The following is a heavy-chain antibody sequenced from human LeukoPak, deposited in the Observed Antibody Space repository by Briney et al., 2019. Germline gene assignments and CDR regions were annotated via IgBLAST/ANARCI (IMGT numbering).Heavy chain of an antibody. D-gene: IGHD5-18*01. J-gene: IGHJ4*02. CDR2: IWYDGSNK. CDR3: AKAVDTAMAYYFDY. V-gene: IGHV3-33*06. Sequence: GKSLRLSCAASGFTFSSYGMHWIRQAPGKGLEWVAVIWYDGSNKKYADSVKGRFTISRDNSKNTLYLQMNSLRAEDTAVYYCAKAVDTAMAYYFDYWGQGTLVTVSS. CDR1: GFTFSSYG.